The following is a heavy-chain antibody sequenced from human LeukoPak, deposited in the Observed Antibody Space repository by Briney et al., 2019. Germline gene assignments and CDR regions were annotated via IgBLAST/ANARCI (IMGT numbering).Heavy chain of an antibody. Sequence: ASVKVSCKASGYTFTSYGISWVRQAPGQGLEWMGWISAYNGNTNHAQKLQGRVTMTTDTSTSTAYMELRSLRSDDTAVYYCARDLVVVAATVLFDYWGQGTLVTVSS. CDR2: ISAYNGNT. D-gene: IGHD2-15*01. CDR1: GYTFTSYG. J-gene: IGHJ4*02. CDR3: ARDLVVVAATVLFDY. V-gene: IGHV1-18*01.